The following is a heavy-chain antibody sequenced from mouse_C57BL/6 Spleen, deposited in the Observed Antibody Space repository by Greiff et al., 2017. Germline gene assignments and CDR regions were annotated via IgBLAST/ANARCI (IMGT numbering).Heavy chain of an antibody. CDR2: ISNGGGST. Sequence: EVQGVESGGGLVQPGGSLKLSCAASGFTFSDYYMYWVRQTPEKRLEWVAYISNGGGSTYYPDTVKGRFTISRDNAKNTLYLQMSRLKSEDTAMYYCARHGDGSLFDYWGQGTTLTVSS. CDR3: ARHGDGSLFDY. D-gene: IGHD2-3*01. V-gene: IGHV5-12*01. CDR1: GFTFSDYY. J-gene: IGHJ2*01.